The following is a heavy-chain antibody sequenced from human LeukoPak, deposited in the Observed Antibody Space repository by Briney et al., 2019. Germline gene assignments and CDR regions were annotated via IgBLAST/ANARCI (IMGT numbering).Heavy chain of an antibody. CDR2: IYYSGST. V-gene: IGHV4-59*08. J-gene: IGHJ4*02. CDR1: GGSLSSYY. CDR3: ARHLGIAVAGTELDY. D-gene: IGHD6-19*01. Sequence: LETLSLTCTVSGGSLSSYYRSWIRQTPGKGLEWIGYIYYSGSTTYTPSLKSRVTISVDTSRNQFSLKLSSVTAADTAVYYCARHLGIAVAGTELDYWGQGTLVTVSS.